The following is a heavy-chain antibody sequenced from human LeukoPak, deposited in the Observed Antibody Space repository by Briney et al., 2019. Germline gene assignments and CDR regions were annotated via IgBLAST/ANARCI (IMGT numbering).Heavy chain of an antibody. CDR1: GGSISSGGYY. CDR2: IYHSGST. J-gene: IGHJ3*02. V-gene: IGHV4-31*02. CDR3: ARDTKVLDAFDI. D-gene: IGHD3-3*01. Sequence: SETLSLTWTVSGGSISSGGYYWSWIRQHPGKGLEWIGYIYHSGSTYYNPSLKSRVTISVDRSKNQFSLKLSSVTAADTAVYYCARDTKVLDAFDIWGQGTMVTVSS.